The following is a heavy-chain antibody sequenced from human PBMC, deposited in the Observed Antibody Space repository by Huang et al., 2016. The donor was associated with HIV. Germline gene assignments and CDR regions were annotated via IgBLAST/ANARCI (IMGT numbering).Heavy chain of an antibody. J-gene: IGHJ5*02. V-gene: IGHV4-34*02. D-gene: IGHD3-10*01. Sequence: QVHLQQWGAGLLKSAETLSLTCAVYGGSLSGYYWSWLRQTPGKGLEWIGEINHLGNPNYNPSLKSRVSRSMDGSKKQFSLKLRSISDADTAVYFCARDATKNPRGWFDPWGQGTLVTVSS. CDR2: INHLGNP. CDR1: GGSLSGYY. CDR3: ARDATKNPRGWFDP.